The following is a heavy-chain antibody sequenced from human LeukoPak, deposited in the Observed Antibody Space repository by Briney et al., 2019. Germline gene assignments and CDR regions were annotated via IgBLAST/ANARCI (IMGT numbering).Heavy chain of an antibody. CDR1: GYTFTSYD. J-gene: IGHJ4*02. CDR3: ARGGDTIFGLVIPIH. Sequence: ASVKVSFKASGYTFTSYDINWVRRATGQGLEWMGWMNPNSGNTGYAQKFQGRGTMTRNTSISTAYMELSSLRSEDTAVYYCARGGDTIFGLVIPIHWGEGTLVTVSS. V-gene: IGHV1-8*01. D-gene: IGHD3-3*01. CDR2: MNPNSGNT.